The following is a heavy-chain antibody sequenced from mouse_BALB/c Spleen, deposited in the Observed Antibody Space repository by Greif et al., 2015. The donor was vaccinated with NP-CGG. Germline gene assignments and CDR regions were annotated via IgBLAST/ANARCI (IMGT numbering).Heavy chain of an antibody. Sequence: VQLQQSGAELAKPGASVKMSCKASGYTFTSYWMHWVKQRPGQGLEWIGYINPSTGYTEYNQKFKDKATLTADKSSSTAYMHLSSLTSEDSAVYYCARLLRYAMDYWGQGTSVTVSS. J-gene: IGHJ4*01. V-gene: IGHV1-7*01. CDR2: INPSTGYT. D-gene: IGHD1-1*01. CDR1: GYTFTSYW. CDR3: ARLLRYAMDY.